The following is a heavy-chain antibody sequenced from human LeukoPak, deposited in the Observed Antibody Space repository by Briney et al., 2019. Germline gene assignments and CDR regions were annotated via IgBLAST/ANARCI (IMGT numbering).Heavy chain of an antibody. Sequence: PEALSLTCTVSGGSLSSYSWSWVRQPPRKGLEWVGYIYSSGSTNYNPSLESRVTISLDTSKNQFSLKLCSVTAADTAVCFFAGMTTKVYYYMDVWRRGTTVSVSS. CDR1: GGSLSSYS. CDR2: IYSSGST. V-gene: IGHV4-4*09. D-gene: IGHD4-11*01. J-gene: IGHJ6*03. CDR3: AGMTTKVYYYMDV.